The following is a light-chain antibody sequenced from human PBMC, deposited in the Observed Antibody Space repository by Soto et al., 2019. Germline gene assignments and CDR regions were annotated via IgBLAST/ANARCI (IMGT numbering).Light chain of an antibody. CDR2: WAS. Sequence: DIVMTQSPDSLAVSLGERATINCKSSQSVLYSSNNKNYLAWYQQKTGQPPKLLIYWASTRESGVPDLCSGRAAGTDFTLTSSSLQADVVAFYYSQHNYRPYTFGQGTKLEIK. CDR3: QHNYRPYT. V-gene: IGKV4-1*01. CDR1: QSVLYSSNNKNY. J-gene: IGKJ2*01.